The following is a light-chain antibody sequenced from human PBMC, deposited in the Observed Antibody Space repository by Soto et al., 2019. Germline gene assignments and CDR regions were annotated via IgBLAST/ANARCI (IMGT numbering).Light chain of an antibody. CDR3: QQYNNCPET. J-gene: IGKJ1*01. CDR1: QSVSSN. Sequence: EIVMTQSPATLSVSPGERATLSCRASQSVSSNLAWYQQKVGQAPRVLIYDASTRATGIPGRFSGSGSGTEFTLTISSLQSEDFAVYYCQQYNNCPETFGQGTKVDIK. V-gene: IGKV3-15*01. CDR2: DAS.